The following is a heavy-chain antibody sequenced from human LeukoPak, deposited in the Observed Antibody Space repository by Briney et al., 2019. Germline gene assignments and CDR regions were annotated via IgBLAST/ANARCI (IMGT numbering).Heavy chain of an antibody. V-gene: IGHV2-5*02. CDR3: AHRRRGYGDYLF. Sequence: SGPTLVNPTQTLTLTCTFSGFALSTSGVGVGRIRQPPGKALEWLALIYWDDDKRYTPSLKSRLTITRDTSKNQVVLTMTNMDPVDTATYYCAHRRRGYGDYLFWGQGTLVTVSS. CDR1: GFALSTSGVG. CDR2: IYWDDDK. D-gene: IGHD4-17*01. J-gene: IGHJ4*02.